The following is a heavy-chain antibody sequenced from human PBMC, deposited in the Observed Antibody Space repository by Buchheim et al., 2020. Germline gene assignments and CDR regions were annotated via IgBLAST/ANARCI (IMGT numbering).Heavy chain of an antibody. CDR1: GFTFSNYW. CDR2: IKQDGSEI. CDR3: VRDYGDFNKGWFDP. Sequence: EGQLVESGGGLVQPGGSLRLSCAASGFTFSNYWMSWVRQGPGKGLEWVANIKQDGSEIYYVDSVKGRFTISRDNAKNSLYLQMNSLRAEDTAVYYCVRDYGDFNKGWFDPWGQGTL. V-gene: IGHV3-7*01. J-gene: IGHJ5*02. D-gene: IGHD4-17*01.